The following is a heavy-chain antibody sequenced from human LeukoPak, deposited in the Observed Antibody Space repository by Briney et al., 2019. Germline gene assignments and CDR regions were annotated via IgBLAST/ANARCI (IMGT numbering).Heavy chain of an antibody. J-gene: IGHJ6*02. Sequence: GESLQISCKGSGYSFTSYWIGWVRQMPGKGLEWMGIIYPGDSDTRYSPSFQGQVTISADKSISTAYLQWSSLKASDTAMYYCASSGTALPRGDYYGMDVWGQGTTVTVSS. CDR1: GYSFTSYW. V-gene: IGHV5-51*01. CDR2: IYPGDSDT. CDR3: ASSGTALPRGDYYGMDV. D-gene: IGHD3-10*01.